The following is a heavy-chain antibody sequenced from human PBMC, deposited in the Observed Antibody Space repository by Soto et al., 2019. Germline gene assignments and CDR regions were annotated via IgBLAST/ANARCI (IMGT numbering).Heavy chain of an antibody. Sequence: SRPLSLTCVISGDSVSSNSAAWNWIRQSPSRGLEWLGRTYYRTRWYYDYAVSVRSRITVNPDTSKNQFSLQLTSVTPEDTAVYYCAGTTSHYWYYMDVWGKGTTVTVSS. J-gene: IGHJ6*03. CDR1: GDSVSSNSAA. D-gene: IGHD1-7*01. CDR2: TYYRTRWYY. V-gene: IGHV6-1*01. CDR3: AGTTSHYWYYMDV.